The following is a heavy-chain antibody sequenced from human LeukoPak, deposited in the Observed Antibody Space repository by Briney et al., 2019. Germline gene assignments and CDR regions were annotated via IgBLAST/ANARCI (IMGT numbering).Heavy chain of an antibody. CDR1: GFTFDDYA. V-gene: IGHV3-7*01. CDR2: IKQDGSER. D-gene: IGHD3-10*01. Sequence: PGGSLRLSCAASGFTFDDYAMHWVRQAPGKGLEWVANIKQDGSERYYVDSVKGRFTISRDNAKNSLYLQMNSLRAEDTAVYYCARVSVRGVLPPYFDYWGQGTLVTVSS. J-gene: IGHJ4*02. CDR3: ARVSVRGVLPPYFDY.